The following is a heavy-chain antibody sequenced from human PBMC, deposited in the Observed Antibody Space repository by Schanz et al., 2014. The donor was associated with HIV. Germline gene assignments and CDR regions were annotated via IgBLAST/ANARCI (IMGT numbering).Heavy chain of an antibody. J-gene: IGHJ3*02. CDR2: ISGYNGNT. Sequence: QVYLAQSGAEVKKPGSSVKVSCKASGGTFKYYGINWVRQAPGQGLEWMGWISGYNGNTNYAQKFQGRVTMTRDTSTSTAYMELRSLTSDDTAVYYCARDMPRDGSYFRAFDIWGQGTMVTVSS. V-gene: IGHV1-18*01. D-gene: IGHD1-26*01. CDR3: ARDMPRDGSYFRAFDI. CDR1: GGTFKYYG.